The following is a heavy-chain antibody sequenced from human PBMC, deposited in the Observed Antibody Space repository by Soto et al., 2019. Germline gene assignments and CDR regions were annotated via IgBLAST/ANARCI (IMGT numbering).Heavy chain of an antibody. CDR2: IDPSDSYT. CDR1: GYSFTSYW. V-gene: IGHV5-10-1*01. D-gene: IGHD3-22*01. J-gene: IGHJ6*02. Sequence: PGESLKISCKGSGYSFTSYWISWVRQMPGKGLEWMGRIDPSDSYTNYSPSFQGHVTISADKSISTAYLQWSSLKASDTAMYYCARLRQDDSSGNYYYYGMDVWGQGTTVTVSS. CDR3: ARLRQDDSSGNYYYYGMDV.